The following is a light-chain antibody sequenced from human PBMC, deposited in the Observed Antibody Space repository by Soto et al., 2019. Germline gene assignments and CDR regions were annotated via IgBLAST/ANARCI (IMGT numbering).Light chain of an antibody. J-gene: IGKJ2*01. V-gene: IGKV1-5*01. Sequence: EIKMTQSPSTLSASVGDRVTITCRASQSISSWLAWYQQKPGKAPKLLIYDASSLESGVPSRFSGSGSGTESTLTISSLQPDDFATYYCQQYNSFLYTFGQGTKVDI. CDR1: QSISSW. CDR3: QQYNSFLYT. CDR2: DAS.